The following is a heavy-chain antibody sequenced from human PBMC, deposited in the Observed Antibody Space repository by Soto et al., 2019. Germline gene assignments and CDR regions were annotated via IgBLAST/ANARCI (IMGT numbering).Heavy chain of an antibody. D-gene: IGHD3-10*01. Sequence: GGSLTLSCAPSGFTFSSYAMSWVRQAPGKRLEKISDISVSGGSTYYAASVKGRFTISRDNSKNTLYLQMNSLRAEDTAVYYCAKYRGKAMVRGVRGSAFDIWGQGTMVTVSS. CDR1: GFTFSSYA. V-gene: IGHV3-23*01. CDR3: AKYRGKAMVRGVRGSAFDI. J-gene: IGHJ3*02. CDR2: ISVSGGST.